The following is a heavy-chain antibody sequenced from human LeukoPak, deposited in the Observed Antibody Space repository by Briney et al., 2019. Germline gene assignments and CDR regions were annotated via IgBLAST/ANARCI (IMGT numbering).Heavy chain of an antibody. V-gene: IGHV4-59*01. Sequence: SETLSLTCTVSGGSISSYYWSWIRQPPGKGLEWIGYIYYSGSTNYNPSLKSRVTISVDTSKNQFSLKLSSVTAADTAVYYCARDSYYDSSGYYWGNYFDYWGQGTLVTASS. D-gene: IGHD3-22*01. CDR2: IYYSGST. CDR1: GGSISSYY. CDR3: ARDSYYDSSGYYWGNYFDY. J-gene: IGHJ4*02.